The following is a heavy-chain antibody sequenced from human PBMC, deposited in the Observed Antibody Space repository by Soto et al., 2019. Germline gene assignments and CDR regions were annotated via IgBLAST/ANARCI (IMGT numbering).Heavy chain of an antibody. CDR2: ISGSGGST. J-gene: IGHJ4*02. CDR3: AKDPRRGGVYCSGGSCYCY. CDR1: GFTFSSYA. V-gene: IGHV3-23*01. Sequence: EVQLLESGGGLVQPGGSLRLSCAASGFTFSSYAMSWVRQAPGKGLEWVSAISGSGGSTYYADSVKGRFTISRDNSKNTRYRQMNSLRAEDTAVYYCAKDPRRGGVYCSGGSCYCYWGQGTLVTVSS. D-gene: IGHD2-15*01.